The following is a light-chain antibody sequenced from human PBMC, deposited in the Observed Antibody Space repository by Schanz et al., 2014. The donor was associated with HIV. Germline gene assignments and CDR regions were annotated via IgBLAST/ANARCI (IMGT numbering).Light chain of an antibody. J-gene: IGKJ1*01. CDR2: GAT. Sequence: ENVLTQSPATLSLSPGERATLSCRASQSLSSSYLAWYQQKAGQPPRLLIYGATSRATGIPARFSGSGSGTEFTLTISSLQSEDFAVYYCQQYNTWPRTFGQGTKVELK. CDR3: QQYNTWPRT. CDR1: QSLSSSY. V-gene: IGKV3-15*01.